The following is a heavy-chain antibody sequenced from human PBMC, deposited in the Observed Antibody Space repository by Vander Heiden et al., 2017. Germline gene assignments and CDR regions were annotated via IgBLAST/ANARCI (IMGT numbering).Heavy chain of an antibody. CDR1: GFSFTSYS. CDR3: ARDSGGGMDV. J-gene: IGHJ6*02. D-gene: IGHD3-10*01. CDR2: SSISGSAI. Sequence: ELVESGGGLAQPGGSLRLSCVASGFSFTSYSMNWVRQAPGKGLEWVSYSSISGSAIHYADSVKGRFTISRDNAKNSLFLHMDSLRDEDTAVYYCARDSGGGMDVWGRGTTVTVSS. V-gene: IGHV3-48*02.